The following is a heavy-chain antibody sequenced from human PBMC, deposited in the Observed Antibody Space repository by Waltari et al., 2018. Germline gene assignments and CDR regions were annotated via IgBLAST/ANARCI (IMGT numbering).Heavy chain of an antibody. Sequence: EVQVVESGGGLVQPGGSLRLSCAASGFTFSSYEMNWVRQAPGNALECVSYSSSGGTSIYYADSVKGRFTISRDNAKDSLYLQMNNLRAEDTAVYYCARGWTHNAFHMWGQGTMVTVSS. V-gene: IGHV3-48*03. CDR2: SSSGGTSI. CDR3: ARGWTHNAFHM. CDR1: GFTFSSYE. J-gene: IGHJ3*02.